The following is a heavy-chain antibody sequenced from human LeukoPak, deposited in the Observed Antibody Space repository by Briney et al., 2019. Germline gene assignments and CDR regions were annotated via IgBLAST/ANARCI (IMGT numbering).Heavy chain of an antibody. CDR2: IQQDGSEK. V-gene: IGHV3-7*01. CDR1: GFSFSTYW. Sequence: GGSLRLSCAASGFSFSTYWMSWVRQAPGKGLEWVANIQQDGSEKYYVDSVKGRFTISRDNAKNSLYLQMNSLRAEDTAVYYCARELGSYSSSSQGDYWGQGTLVTVSS. CDR3: ARELGSYSSSSQGDY. D-gene: IGHD6-6*01. J-gene: IGHJ4*02.